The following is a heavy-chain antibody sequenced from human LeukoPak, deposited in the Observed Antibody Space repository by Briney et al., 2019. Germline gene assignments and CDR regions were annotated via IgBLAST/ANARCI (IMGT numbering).Heavy chain of an antibody. J-gene: IGHJ4*02. CDR3: ARGKRPDMVRGAKLDY. V-gene: IGHV4-31*03. Sequence: SETLSLTCPVSGGSIRSSYYYWGWIRQPPGKGLEWIGYIYYSGSTYYNPSLKSRVTISVDTSKNQFSLKLSSVTAADTAVYYCARGKRPDMVRGAKLDYWGQGTLVTVSS. CDR2: IYYSGST. D-gene: IGHD3-10*01. CDR1: GGSIRSSYYY.